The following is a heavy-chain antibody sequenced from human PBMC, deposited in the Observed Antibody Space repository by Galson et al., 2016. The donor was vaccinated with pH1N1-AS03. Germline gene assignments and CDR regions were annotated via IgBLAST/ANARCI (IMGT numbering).Heavy chain of an antibody. V-gene: IGHV3-48*02. D-gene: IGHD3/OR15-3a*01. Sequence: LRLSCAASGFTFTSYSINWVRQAPGEGLEWISYITTSSSTIYYADSVKGRFTISRDNAKNSLYLQMNSLRDEDTAVYYCARGVGGTGYYSAFDIWGQGTMVIVSS. CDR2: ITTSSSTI. J-gene: IGHJ3*02. CDR1: GFTFTSYS. CDR3: ARGVGGTGYYSAFDI.